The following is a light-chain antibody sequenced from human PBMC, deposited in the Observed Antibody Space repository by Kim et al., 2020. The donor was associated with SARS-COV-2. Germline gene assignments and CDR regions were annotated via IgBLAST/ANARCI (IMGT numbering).Light chain of an antibody. CDR1: NIGSKS. CDR2: YDG. J-gene: IGLJ1*01. CDR3: QVWDGGSDHCV. Sequence: SSELTQDPSVSVAPGETASITCWGNNIGSKSVHWYQQKPGQAPVLVIYYDGDRPSGIPERFSGSNSGNTATLTISRVEAGDEADYYCQVWDGGSDHCVFGTGTKVTVL. V-gene: IGLV3-21*04.